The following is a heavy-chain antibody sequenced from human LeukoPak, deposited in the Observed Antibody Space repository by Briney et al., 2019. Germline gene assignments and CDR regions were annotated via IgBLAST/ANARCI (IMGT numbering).Heavy chain of an antibody. D-gene: IGHD3-22*01. CDR3: ARGYKDTMILSY. CDR1: GYTFTGYY. J-gene: IGHJ4*02. V-gene: IGHV1-2*02. CDR2: INPNSGGT. Sequence: ASVKVSCKASGYTFTGYYMHWVRQAPGQGLEWMGWINPNSGGTNYAQKFQGRVTMTRDTSTSTVYMELSSLRSEDTAVYYCARGYKDTMILSYWGQGTLVTVSS.